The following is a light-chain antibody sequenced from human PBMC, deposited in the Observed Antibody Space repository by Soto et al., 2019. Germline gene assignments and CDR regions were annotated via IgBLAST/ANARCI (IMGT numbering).Light chain of an antibody. J-gene: IGLJ1*01. CDR1: SSDVGGYNY. Sequence: QSVLTQPASVSGSPGQSITISCTGTSSDVGGYNYVSWYQHHPGKAPKLMIFDVSYRPSGLSNRFSGSKSGNTASLTISGLQSEDEADYYCTSSSTSTTPHYVFGSGTKVTVL. CDR3: TSSSTSTTPHYV. V-gene: IGLV2-14*03. CDR2: DVS.